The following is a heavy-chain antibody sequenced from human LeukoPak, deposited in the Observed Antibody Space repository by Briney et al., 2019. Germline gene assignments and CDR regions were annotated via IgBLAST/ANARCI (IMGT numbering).Heavy chain of an antibody. Sequence: SETLSLTCNVSGGSIRSYIWSWIRQPPGKGLEWIGYIYDSGSANYNPSLKSRVTISLDTSKNQFSLKLSSVTAADTAVYYCARHRGHNYGHLDYWGQGTLVTVSS. CDR3: ARHRGHNYGHLDY. D-gene: IGHD5-18*01. V-gene: IGHV4-59*08. CDR1: GGSIRSYI. CDR2: IYDSGSA. J-gene: IGHJ4*02.